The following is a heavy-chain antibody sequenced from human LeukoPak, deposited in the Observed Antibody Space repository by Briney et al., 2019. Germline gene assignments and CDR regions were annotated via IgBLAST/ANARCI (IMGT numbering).Heavy chain of an antibody. V-gene: IGHV4-34*01. J-gene: IGHJ6*03. CDR2: INHSGST. D-gene: IGHD3-10*01. Sequence: SETLSLTCAVYGGSFSGYYWSWIRQPPGKGLEWIGEINHSGSTNYNPSLKSRVTISVDTSKNQFSLKLSSVTAADTAAYYCVKRGGSGSYYYMDVWGKGTTVTVSS. CDR1: GGSFSGYY. CDR3: VKRGGSGSYYYMDV.